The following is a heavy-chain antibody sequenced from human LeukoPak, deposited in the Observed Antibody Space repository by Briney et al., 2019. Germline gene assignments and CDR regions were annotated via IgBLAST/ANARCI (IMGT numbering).Heavy chain of an antibody. CDR3: ARYNDFWSGTFDY. J-gene: IGHJ4*02. CDR1: GYTFTGYY. V-gene: IGHV1-18*04. CDR2: ISAYNGNT. D-gene: IGHD3-3*01. Sequence: ASVKVSCKASGYTFTGYYMHWVRQAPGQGLEWMGWISAYNGNTNYAQKLQGRVTMTTDTSTSTAYMELRSLRSDDTAVYYCARYNDFWSGTFDYWGQGTLVTVSS.